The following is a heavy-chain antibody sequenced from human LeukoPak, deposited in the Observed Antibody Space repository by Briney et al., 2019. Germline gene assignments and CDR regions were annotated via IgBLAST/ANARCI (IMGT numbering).Heavy chain of an antibody. CDR1: GGSFSGYY. V-gene: IGHV4-59*01. J-gene: IGHJ6*03. Sequence: PSETLSLTCAVYGGSFSGYYWSWIRQPPGKGLEWIGYIYYSGSTNYNPSLKSRVSISLDTSKNQFSLKLTSVTAADTAVYYCARSAGYQLLEGYYYYMDVWGKGTTVTVSS. CDR2: IYYSGST. D-gene: IGHD2-2*01. CDR3: ARSAGYQLLEGYYYYMDV.